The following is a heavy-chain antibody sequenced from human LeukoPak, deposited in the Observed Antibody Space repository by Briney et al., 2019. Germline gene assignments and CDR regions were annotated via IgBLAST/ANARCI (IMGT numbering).Heavy chain of an antibody. Sequence: GGSLRLSCAASGFTFSSYAMNWVRQAPGKGLEWVSSISSSSSYIYYADSVKGRFTISRDNAKNSLYLQMNSLRAEDTAVYYCARDLRGMVDYWGQGILITVSS. J-gene: IGHJ4*02. CDR3: ARDLRGMVDY. CDR2: ISSSSSYI. V-gene: IGHV3-21*01. D-gene: IGHD6-13*01. CDR1: GFTFSSYA.